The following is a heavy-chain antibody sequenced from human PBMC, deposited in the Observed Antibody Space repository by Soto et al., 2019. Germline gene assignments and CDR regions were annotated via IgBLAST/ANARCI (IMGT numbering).Heavy chain of an antibody. J-gene: IGHJ6*02. Sequence: PGGSLRLSCVTSGFTFSRNTMNWVRQAPGKGLEWVASITSSGSYVYYADSVKGRFSASRDNAKNSLSLQMDSLRPDDMAIYFCVKDEGIEAMDVWGQGTTVTVSS. V-gene: IGHV3-21*01. CDR2: ITSSGSYV. CDR1: GFTFSRNT. CDR3: VKDEGIEAMDV. D-gene: IGHD3-3*02.